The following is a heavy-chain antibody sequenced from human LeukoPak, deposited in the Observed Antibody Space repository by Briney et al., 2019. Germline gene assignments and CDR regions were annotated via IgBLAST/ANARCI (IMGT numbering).Heavy chain of an antibody. Sequence: GGSLRLSCAASGFTFRSYWMSWVGQAPGKGLGWVANIKQDGSEKYYVDSVKGRFTISRDNAKNSLYLQMTRLRAEDTAVYCCARDDCSSISCYHNWFDPWGQGTLVTVSS. V-gene: IGHV3-7*01. CDR2: IKQDGSEK. CDR1: GFTFRSYW. D-gene: IGHD2-2*01. CDR3: ARDDCSSISCYHNWFDP. J-gene: IGHJ5*02.